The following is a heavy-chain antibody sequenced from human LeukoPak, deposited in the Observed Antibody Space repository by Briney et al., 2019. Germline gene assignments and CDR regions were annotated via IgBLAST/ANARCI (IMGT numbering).Heavy chain of an antibody. CDR1: GFTFSSYS. CDR3: ARDEAYGDYGD. Sequence: AGGSLRLSCAASGFTFSSYSMNWVRQAPGKGLEWVSSISSSSSYVYYADSVKGRFTISRDNAKNSLYLQMNSLRAEDTAVYYCARDEAYGDYGDWGQGTLVIVSS. J-gene: IGHJ4*02. CDR2: ISSSSSYV. V-gene: IGHV3-21*01. D-gene: IGHD4-17*01.